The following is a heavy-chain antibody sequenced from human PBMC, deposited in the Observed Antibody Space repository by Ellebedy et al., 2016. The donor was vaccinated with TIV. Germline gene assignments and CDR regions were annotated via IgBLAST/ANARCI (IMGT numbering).Heavy chain of an antibody. V-gene: IGHV3-30*18. J-gene: IGHJ6*02. Sequence: GESLKISXAASGFMFRNYGMLWVRQVPGKGLEWVSVISYDGGNEVYADSVKGRFIISRDNANNMLHLQMNSLRSEDTAVYYCAKEEGGGWNGLSVWGQGATVTVS. D-gene: IGHD3-3*01. CDR1: GFMFRNYG. CDR3: AKEEGGGWNGLSV. CDR2: ISYDGGNE.